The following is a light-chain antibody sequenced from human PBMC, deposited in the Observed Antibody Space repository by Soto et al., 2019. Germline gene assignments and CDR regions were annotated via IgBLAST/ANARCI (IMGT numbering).Light chain of an antibody. V-gene: IGLV2-14*03. Sequence: QSALTQPASVSGSPGQSITISCTGTNSDVGGYNFVSWCQQHPGKAPKVIIYDVTNRPSGVSNRFSGSKSGNTASLTISGLQAEDEADYYCTSYASSSTLWVFGGGTKLTVL. J-gene: IGLJ3*02. CDR1: NSDVGGYNF. CDR3: TSYASSSTLWV. CDR2: DVT.